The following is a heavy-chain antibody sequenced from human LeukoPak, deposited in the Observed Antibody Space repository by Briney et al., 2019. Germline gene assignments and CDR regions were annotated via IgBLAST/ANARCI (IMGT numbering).Heavy chain of an antibody. CDR3: ARGEMATTYYYYYMDV. J-gene: IGHJ6*03. CDR1: GYTFTGYY. D-gene: IGHD5-24*01. CDR2: INPNSGGT. Sequence: ASVKVSCKASGYTFTGYYMHWVRQAPGQGSEWMGRINPNSGGTKYAKKFQGRVTMTTDTSISTAYMELSRLRSDDTAVYYCARGEMATTYYYYYMDVWGKGTTVTVSS. V-gene: IGHV1-2*06.